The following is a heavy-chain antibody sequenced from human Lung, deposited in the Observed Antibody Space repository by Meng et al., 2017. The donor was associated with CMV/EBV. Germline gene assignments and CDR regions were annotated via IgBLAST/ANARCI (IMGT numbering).Heavy chain of an antibody. CDR3: ARAPGYRSLYGMDV. J-gene: IGHJ6*04. V-gene: IGHV4-61*01. CDR2: IYYSGST. D-gene: IGHD1-1*01. Sequence: SETLSLXCTVSYGSVSSGSYYWSWIRQPPGKGLEWIGYIYYSGSTNYNPSLKSRVTISIDTSKNQLSLKLSSVTAADTAVYYCARAPGYRSLYGMDVWGKGTTVTVSS. CDR1: YGSVSSGSYY.